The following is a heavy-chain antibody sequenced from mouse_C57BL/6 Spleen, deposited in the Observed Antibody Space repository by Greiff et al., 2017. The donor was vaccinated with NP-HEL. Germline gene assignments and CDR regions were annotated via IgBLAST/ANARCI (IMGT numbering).Heavy chain of an antibody. V-gene: IGHV1-59*01. CDR1: GYTFTSYW. Sequence: QVQLQQPGAELVRPGTSVKLSCKASGYTFTSYWMHWVKQRPGQGLEWIGVIDPSDSYTNYNQKFKGKATLTVDTSSSTAYMQLSSLTSEDSAVYDCAKDYDYDEGSRRGYFDYWGQGTTLTVSS. D-gene: IGHD2-4*01. J-gene: IGHJ2*01. CDR2: IDPSDSYT. CDR3: AKDYDYDEGSRRGYFDY.